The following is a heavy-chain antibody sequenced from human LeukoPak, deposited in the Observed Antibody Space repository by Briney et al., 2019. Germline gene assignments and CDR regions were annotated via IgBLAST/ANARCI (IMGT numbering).Heavy chain of an antibody. CDR3: ARILRYDILTGYYNDAFDI. V-gene: IGHV1-69*13. Sequence: GASVKVSCMASGGTFSSYAISWVRQAPGQGLEWMGGIIPIFGTANYAQKFQGRVTITADESTSTAYMELSSLRPEDTAVYYCARILRYDILTGYYNDAFDIWGQGTMVTVSS. J-gene: IGHJ3*02. CDR1: GGTFSSYA. D-gene: IGHD3-9*01. CDR2: IIPIFGTA.